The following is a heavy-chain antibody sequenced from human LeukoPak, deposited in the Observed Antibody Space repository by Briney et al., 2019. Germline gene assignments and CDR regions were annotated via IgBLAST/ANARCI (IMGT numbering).Heavy chain of an antibody. Sequence: PSETLSLTCTVSGGSITSRSYYWGWIRQAPGKGLEWIGSMCYSGSTYYNTPLKSRVTISVDTSKNQFSLKLSSATASDTAVYYCARLFPYYYHYMDVWGKGTTVTVSS. V-gene: IGHV4-39*07. CDR2: MCYSGST. J-gene: IGHJ6*03. CDR3: ARLFPYYYHYMDV. CDR1: GGSITSRSYY. D-gene: IGHD2-21*01.